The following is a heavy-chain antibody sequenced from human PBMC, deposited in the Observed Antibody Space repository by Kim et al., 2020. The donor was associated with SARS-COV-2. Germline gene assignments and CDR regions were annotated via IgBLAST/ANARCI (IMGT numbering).Heavy chain of an antibody. J-gene: IGHJ4*02. CDR3: ARQFDFGVVISDY. D-gene: IGHD3-3*01. Sequence: QYNPSLQGHVTISVDKSVSTAYLQWSGLKASDSALYYCARQFDFGVVISDYWGQGTLVTVSS. V-gene: IGHV5-10-1*01.